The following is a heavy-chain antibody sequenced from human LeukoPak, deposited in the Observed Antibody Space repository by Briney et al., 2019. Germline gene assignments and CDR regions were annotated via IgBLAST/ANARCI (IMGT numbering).Heavy chain of an antibody. V-gene: IGHV1-2*02. CDR1: GYTFTGYY. CDR3: ARGQGPYYYDSSGYYTN. CDR2: INPNSGGT. J-gene: IGHJ4*02. D-gene: IGHD3-22*01. Sequence: ASVKVSCKASGYTFTGYYMHWVRHAPGQGLEWMGWINPNSGGTNYAQKFQGRVTMTRDPSISTAYMELSRLRSDATAVYYCARGQGPYYYDSSGYYTNWGQGTLVTVSS.